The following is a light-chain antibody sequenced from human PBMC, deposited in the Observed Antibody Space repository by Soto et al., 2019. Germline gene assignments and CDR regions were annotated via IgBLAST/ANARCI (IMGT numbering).Light chain of an antibody. J-gene: IGLJ3*02. Sequence: SYELTQPLSVSVTLGQTARITCGGNNIGSKNVHWYQQKPGQAPVLVIYRDSNRPSGIPERFSGSNSGNTATLTISRAQAGDEADYYCQVWDSSTGVFGGGTKLNVL. V-gene: IGLV3-9*01. CDR3: QVWDSSTGV. CDR2: RDS. CDR1: NIGSKN.